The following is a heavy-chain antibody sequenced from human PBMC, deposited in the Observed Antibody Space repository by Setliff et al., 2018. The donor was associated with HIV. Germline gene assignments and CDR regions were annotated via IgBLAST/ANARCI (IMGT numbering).Heavy chain of an antibody. CDR3: ARDSPLSHFDY. CDR2: IKQDGSEK. CDR1: GFTFSTYW. J-gene: IGHJ4*02. Sequence: TGGSLRLSCAASGFTFSTYWMSWVRQAPGKGLEWVANIKQDGSEKYYVDSVRGRFTISRDNYKNTLYLQMNSLRPEDTAVYYCARDSPLSHFDYWGQGILVTVSS. V-gene: IGHV3-7*03.